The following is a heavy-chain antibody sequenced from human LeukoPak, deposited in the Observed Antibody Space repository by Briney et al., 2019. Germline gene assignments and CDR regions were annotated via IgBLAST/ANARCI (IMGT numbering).Heavy chain of an antibody. D-gene: IGHD3-3*01. CDR1: GFTFGDYA. V-gene: IGHV3-49*04. J-gene: IGHJ6*02. CDR3: TREDGRRPTQIYYDFWSGYYKHYYYGMDV. CDR2: IRSKAYGGTT. Sequence: GRSLRLSCTASGFTFGDYAMSWVRQAPGKGLEWVGFIRSKAYGGTTEYAASVKGRFTISRDDPKSIAYLQMNSLKTEDTAVYYCTREDGRRPTQIYYDFWSGYYKHYYYGMDVWGQGTTVTVSS.